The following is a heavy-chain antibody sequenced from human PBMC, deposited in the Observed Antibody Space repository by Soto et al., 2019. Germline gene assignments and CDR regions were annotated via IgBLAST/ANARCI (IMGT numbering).Heavy chain of an antibody. Sequence: EVQLLESGGGLVQPGGSLGLSCAASGFNLGDYAMSWVRQPPGKGLEWVSTSRVSGGTTHYADSVRGRFTISRDNSKNVLSLQMNSLRAEDTAVYYCTTQNFDYWGQGTLVTVSS. J-gene: IGHJ4*02. CDR1: GFNLGDYA. CDR2: SRVSGGTT. CDR3: TTQNFDY. V-gene: IGHV3-23*01.